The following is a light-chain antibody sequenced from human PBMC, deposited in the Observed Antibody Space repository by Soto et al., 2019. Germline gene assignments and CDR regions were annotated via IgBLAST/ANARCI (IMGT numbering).Light chain of an antibody. J-gene: IGKJ2*01. CDR1: QSVTGDK. CDR2: GRS. Sequence: EIVLTQSPGPLSLSPGNSAALSCRASQSVTGDKVAWYQQRPGQAPRLLINGRSTRATDIPARFRGSGSGTEYTLTINRLEPEDFALYYCQQYGNSPFTFGQGTKLEI. CDR3: QQYGNSPFT. V-gene: IGKV3-20*01.